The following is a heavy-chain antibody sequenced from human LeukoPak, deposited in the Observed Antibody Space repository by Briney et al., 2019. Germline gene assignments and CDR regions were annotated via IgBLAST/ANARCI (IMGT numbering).Heavy chain of an antibody. CDR1: GGSISSYY. CDR2: IYYSGST. J-gene: IGHJ4*02. CDR3: ARKPRFGRVDY. Sequence: KSSETLSLTCTVSGGSISSYYWSWIRQPPGKGLEWIGYIYYSGSTNYNPSLKSRVTISVDTSKNQFSLKLSSVTAADTAVYYCARKPRFGRVDYWGQGTLVTVSS. D-gene: IGHD3-3*01. V-gene: IGHV4-59*01.